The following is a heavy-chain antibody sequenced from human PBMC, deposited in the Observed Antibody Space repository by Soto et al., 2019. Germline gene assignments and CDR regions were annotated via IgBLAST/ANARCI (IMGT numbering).Heavy chain of an antibody. J-gene: IGHJ6*04. CDR3: AMDSRPVGSIAARPSCIPLDV. D-gene: IGHD6-6*01. V-gene: IGHV1-2*04. CDR1: GYTLTGYY. Sequence: ASVKVSCKASGYTLTGYYMHWARQAPGQGLEWMGWINPNSGGTNYAQKFQGWVTMTRDTSTSTAYMELSRLRSDDTAVYYCAMDSRPVGSIAARPSCIPLDVWGKGSTVTVSS. CDR2: INPNSGGT.